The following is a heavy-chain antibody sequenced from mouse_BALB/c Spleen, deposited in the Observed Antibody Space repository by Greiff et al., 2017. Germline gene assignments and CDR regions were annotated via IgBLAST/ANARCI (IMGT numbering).Heavy chain of an antibody. CDR3: TRQRQLAYYFDY. J-gene: IGHJ2*01. CDR2: IRLKSNNYAT. Sequence: EVKVEESGGGLVQPGGSMQLSCVASGFTFSNYWMNWVRQSPEKGLEWVAEIRLKSNNYATHYAESVKGRFTISRDDSKSSVYLQMNNLRAEDTGIYYCTRQRQLAYYFDYWGQGTTLTVSS. CDR1: GFTFSNYW. D-gene: IGHD6-1*02. V-gene: IGHV6-6*02.